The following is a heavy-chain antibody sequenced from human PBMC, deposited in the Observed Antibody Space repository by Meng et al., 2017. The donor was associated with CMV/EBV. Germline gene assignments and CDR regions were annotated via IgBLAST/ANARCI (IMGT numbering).Heavy chain of an antibody. D-gene: IGHD3-16*01. CDR1: CPSSQNHH. V-gene: IGHV4-4*07. CDR3: AGSRPGGGACDY. CDR2: IQVLGHT. Sequence: VHITESGHCLVNPSLTCHLTWCVCCPSSQNHHWNWVRQPAGQGLEWIGLIQVLGHTVYNPSLKSRVPVSLAASKSQFSLTLNSVTAADTATYYCAGSRPGGGACDYWGQGILVTVSS. J-gene: IGHJ4*02.